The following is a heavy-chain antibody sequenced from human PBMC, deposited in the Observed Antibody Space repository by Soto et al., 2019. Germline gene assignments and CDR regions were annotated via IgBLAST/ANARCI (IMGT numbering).Heavy chain of an antibody. J-gene: IGHJ4*02. Sequence: GGSLRLSCAASGFTFSSYGMHWVRQAPGKGLERVAVISYDGSNKYYADSVKGRFTISRDNSKNTLYLQMNSLRAEDTAVYYCAKGWDYYDSSGYYDYWGQGTLVTVSS. CDR2: ISYDGSNK. D-gene: IGHD3-22*01. CDR1: GFTFSSYG. CDR3: AKGWDYYDSSGYYDY. V-gene: IGHV3-30*18.